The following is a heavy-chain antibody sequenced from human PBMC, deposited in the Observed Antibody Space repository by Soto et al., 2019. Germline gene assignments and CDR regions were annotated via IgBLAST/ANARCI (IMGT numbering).Heavy chain of an antibody. CDR2: MNPNSGNT. CDR1: GYTFTSYD. CDR3: ARGNVMGQQLPPYWYFDL. D-gene: IGHD6-13*01. Sequence: QVQLVQSGAEVKKPGASVKVSCKASGYTFTSYDINWVRQATGQGLEWMGWMNPNSGNTGYAQKFQGRVTMTRNTCISTAYMELSSLRSEDTAVYYWARGNVMGQQLPPYWYFDLWGRGTLVTVSS. V-gene: IGHV1-8*01. J-gene: IGHJ2*01.